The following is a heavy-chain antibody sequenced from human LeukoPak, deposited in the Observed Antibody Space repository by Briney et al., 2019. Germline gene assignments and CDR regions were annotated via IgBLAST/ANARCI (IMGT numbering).Heavy chain of an antibody. CDR2: IIPIFGTA. Sequence: ASVKVSCKASEGTFSSYAISWVRQAPGQGLKWMGGIIPIFGTANYAQKFQGRVTITADESTSTAYMELSSLRSEDTAVYYCARLRRPRNYYYYYGMDVWGQGTTVTVSS. CDR3: ARLRRPRNYYYYYGMDV. CDR1: EGTFSSYA. D-gene: IGHD1-14*01. V-gene: IGHV1-69*13. J-gene: IGHJ6*02.